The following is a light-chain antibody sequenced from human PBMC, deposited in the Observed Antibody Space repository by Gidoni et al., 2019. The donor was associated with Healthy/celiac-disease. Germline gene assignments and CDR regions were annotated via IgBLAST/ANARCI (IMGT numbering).Light chain of an antibody. CDR3: QQRSNWIT. CDR1: QSVSSY. J-gene: IGKJ5*01. Sequence: EIVLTQSPATLSLSPGERATLSCRASQSVSSYLAWYQQKPGQATRLLIYDASNRATGIPARFSGSGSATDFTLTISSLEPEDFAVYYCQQRSNWITFGQGTRLEIK. V-gene: IGKV3-11*01. CDR2: DAS.